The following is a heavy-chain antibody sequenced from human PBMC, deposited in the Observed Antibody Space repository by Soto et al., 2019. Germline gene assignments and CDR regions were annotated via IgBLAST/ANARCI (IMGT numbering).Heavy chain of an antibody. Sequence: EIQLVESGGGSVQPGGSLRLSCVASGFTFSDYYMDWVRQAPGKGLEWVARVKHRPKNYDTEYAAPVTGRCIISRDDSQTSLFLQMNSLKAEDTAVYYWVRNARGWFVPWGQGNLVNVS. V-gene: IGHV3-72*01. CDR2: VKHRPKNYDT. D-gene: IGHD3-16*01. CDR3: VRNARGWFVP. J-gene: IGHJ5*02. CDR1: GFTFSDYY.